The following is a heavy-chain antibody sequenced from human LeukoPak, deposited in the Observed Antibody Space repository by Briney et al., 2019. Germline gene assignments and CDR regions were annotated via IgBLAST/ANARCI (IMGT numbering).Heavy chain of an antibody. CDR2: IKSKTDGGTT. CDR1: GFTFSHAW. CDR3: TADDILTGYYTYYYYYYMDV. J-gene: IGHJ6*03. Sequence: GGSLRLSCAASGFTFSHAWMTWVRQAPGKGLEWVGRIKSKTDGGTTDYAAPVKGRFTISRDDSKNTLYLQMNSLKTEDTAVYYCTADDILTGYYTYYYYYYMDVWGKGTTVTVSS. D-gene: IGHD3-9*01. V-gene: IGHV3-15*01.